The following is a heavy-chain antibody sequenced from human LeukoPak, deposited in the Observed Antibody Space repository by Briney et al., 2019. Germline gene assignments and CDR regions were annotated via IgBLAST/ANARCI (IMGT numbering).Heavy chain of an antibody. J-gene: IGHJ4*02. CDR3: ARAEAEVGGEYYFDY. V-gene: IGHV4-31*03. Sequence: SETLSLTCSVSGGSISSGDYYWTWIRQHPGKGLEWIGYIHYTGNAYYNPSLKSRLTISVDTSKNEFSLKLSSVTAADTAVYYCARAEAEVGGEYYFDYWGQGTLVTVSS. CDR1: GGSISSGDYY. CDR2: IHYTGNA. D-gene: IGHD1-26*01.